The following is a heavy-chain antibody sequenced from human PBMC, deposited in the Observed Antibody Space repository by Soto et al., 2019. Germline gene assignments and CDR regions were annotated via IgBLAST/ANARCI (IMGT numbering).Heavy chain of an antibody. J-gene: IGHJ2*01. Sequence: QVQLVESGGGVVQPGRSLRLSCAASGFTFSSYAMHWVRQAPGKGLEWVAVISYDGSNKYYADSVKGRFTISGDNSKNTLYLQMNSLRLEDTAVYYCARPLWRDDYNWGYFDLWGRGTLVTVSS. CDR2: ISYDGSNK. D-gene: IGHD4-4*01. CDR1: GFTFSSYA. V-gene: IGHV3-30-3*01. CDR3: ARPLWRDDYNWGYFDL.